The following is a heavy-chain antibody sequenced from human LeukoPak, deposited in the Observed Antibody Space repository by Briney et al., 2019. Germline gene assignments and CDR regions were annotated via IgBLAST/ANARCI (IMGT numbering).Heavy chain of an antibody. D-gene: IGHD2-21*01. CDR3: ASDCGGDCYLDS. CDR2: IRYEGSNR. Sequence: GGSLRLSCAASGFTFSSYGMHGVRQARGKGLEWVALIRYEGSNRYSADTVRGGFTISRDNSKNTLYLQMNSLRAEDTAVYYCASDCGGDCYLDSWGQGALVTVSS. CDR1: GFTFSSYG. V-gene: IGHV3-30*02. J-gene: IGHJ4*02.